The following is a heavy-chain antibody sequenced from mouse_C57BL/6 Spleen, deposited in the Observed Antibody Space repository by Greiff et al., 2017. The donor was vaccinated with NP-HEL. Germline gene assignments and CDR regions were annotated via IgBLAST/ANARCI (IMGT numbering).Heavy chain of an antibody. CDR1: GYSFTSYY. CDR3: ARDTTVGYWYFDV. Sequence: VKVVESGPELVKPGASVKISCKASGYSFTSYYIHWVKQRPGQGLEWIGWIYPGSGNTKYNEKFKGKATLTADTSSSTAYMQLSSLTSEDSAVYYCARDTTVGYWYFDVWGTGTTVTVSS. J-gene: IGHJ1*03. CDR2: IYPGSGNT. D-gene: IGHD1-1*01. V-gene: IGHV1-66*01.